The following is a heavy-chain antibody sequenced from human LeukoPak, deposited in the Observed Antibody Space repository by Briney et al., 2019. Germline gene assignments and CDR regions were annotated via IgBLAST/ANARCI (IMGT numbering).Heavy chain of an antibody. CDR2: MSYDGSNK. D-gene: IGHD2-21*02. J-gene: IGHJ5*02. V-gene: IGHV3-30*04. Sequence: GGSLRLSCAASGFTFSSYAMHWVRQAPGKGLEWVAVMSYDGSNKYYADSVKGRFTISRDNSKNTLYLQMNSLRAEDTAVYYCARGQYCGGDCYSGELYWFDPWGQGTLVTVSS. CDR3: ARGQYCGGDCYSGELYWFDP. CDR1: GFTFSSYA.